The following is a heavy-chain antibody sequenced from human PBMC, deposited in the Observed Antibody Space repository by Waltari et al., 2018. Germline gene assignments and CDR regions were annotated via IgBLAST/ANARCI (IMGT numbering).Heavy chain of an antibody. J-gene: IGHJ4*02. Sequence: QVHLVESGGALVKPGGSLRLSCAASGFPFSDYFLAWIRQAPGKGLEWVSYIDLIGNSLYYLDSVKGRFTISRDNARNSVFLQMNNLGPEDTAVYYCAKDRDSEILTGSFDYWGQGALVSVSS. CDR3: AKDRDSEILTGSFDY. D-gene: IGHD3-9*01. CDR2: IDLIGNSL. V-gene: IGHV3-11*01. CDR1: GFPFSDYF.